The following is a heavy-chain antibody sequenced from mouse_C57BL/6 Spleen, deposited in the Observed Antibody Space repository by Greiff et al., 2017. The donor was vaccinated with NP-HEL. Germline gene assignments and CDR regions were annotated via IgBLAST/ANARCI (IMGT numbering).Heavy chain of an antibody. J-gene: IGHJ4*01. CDR3: ARSPVVAEYYAMDY. Sequence: QVQLQQPGAELVRPGSSVKLSCKASGYTFTSYWMHWVKQRPIQGLEWIGNIDPSDSETHYNQKFKDKATLTVDKSSSTAYMQLSSLTSEDSAVYYCARSPVVAEYYAMDYWGKGTSVTVSS. V-gene: IGHV1-52*01. D-gene: IGHD1-1*01. CDR2: IDPSDSET. CDR1: GYTFTSYW.